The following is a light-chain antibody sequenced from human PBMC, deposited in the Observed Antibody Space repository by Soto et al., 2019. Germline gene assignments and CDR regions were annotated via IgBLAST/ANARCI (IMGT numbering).Light chain of an antibody. Sequence: EIEMTQSPATLSVSPGERVTLSCRASQSISTYFAWYQHKPGQAPRLLIYGASTMATGVAARFSGGGSGTEFTLTINSLQSEDFAVYFCVQYDDWPRTFGQGTKVEI. J-gene: IGKJ1*01. CDR2: GAS. V-gene: IGKV3-15*01. CDR1: QSISTY. CDR3: VQYDDWPRT.